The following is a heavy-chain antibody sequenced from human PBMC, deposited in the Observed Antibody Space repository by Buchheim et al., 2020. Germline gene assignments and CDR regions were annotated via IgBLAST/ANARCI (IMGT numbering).Heavy chain of an antibody. J-gene: IGHJ4*02. CDR2: IRSKTDGGTT. Sequence: EVQLVESGGGLVKPGGSLRLSCAASGFTFTNAWMNWVRQAPGKGLEWVGRIRSKTDGGTTDYAAPVKGRFTISRDDSKNTLNLQMNSLKTEDTAVYYCTIMTIVRVIVVVPPTVDYWGQGTL. D-gene: IGHD3-22*01. CDR1: GFTFTNAW. V-gene: IGHV3-15*07. CDR3: TIMTIVRVIVVVPPTVDY.